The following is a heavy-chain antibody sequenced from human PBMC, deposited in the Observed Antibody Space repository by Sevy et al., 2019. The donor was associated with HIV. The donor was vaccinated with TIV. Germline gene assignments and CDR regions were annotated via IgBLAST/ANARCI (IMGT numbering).Heavy chain of an antibody. V-gene: IGHV3-21*01. J-gene: IGHJ3*01. CDR1: GFTFITYT. Sequence: GGSLRLSCAASGFTFITYTMNWVRQAPGKGLEWVSSIGISSSYIYYADSVKGRFHVSRDNSKNSLYLQMNSLRAEDMSVYYCARYYLDSSGSYDAFDFWGQVTMVTVSS. CDR3: ARYYLDSSGSYDAFDF. D-gene: IGHD3-22*01. CDR2: IGISSSYI.